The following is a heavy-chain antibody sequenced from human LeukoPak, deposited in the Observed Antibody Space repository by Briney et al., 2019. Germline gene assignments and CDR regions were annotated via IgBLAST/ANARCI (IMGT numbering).Heavy chain of an antibody. D-gene: IGHD3-10*01. V-gene: IGHV3-30-3*01. Sequence: PGRSLRLSCAASGFTFSNYAMHWVRQAPGKGLEWMAVISRDGDNKYHAESVKGRFTISRDNSKNTLYLQMNSLRAEDTAVYYCAKGSESYYSLSHYFDYWGQGTLVTVSS. CDR2: ISRDGDNK. J-gene: IGHJ4*02. CDR3: AKGSESYYSLSHYFDY. CDR1: GFTFSNYA.